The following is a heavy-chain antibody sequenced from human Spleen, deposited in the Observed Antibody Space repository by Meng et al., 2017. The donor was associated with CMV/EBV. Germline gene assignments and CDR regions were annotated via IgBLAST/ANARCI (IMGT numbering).Heavy chain of an antibody. CDR2: ISWDGIST. CDR3: AKDASGCSTISCLYYFDY. CDR1: GFTFDDYT. J-gene: IGHJ4*02. D-gene: IGHD2-2*01. V-gene: IGHV3-43*01. Sequence: GESLKISCAASGFTFDDYTMHWVRQAPGKGLERVSLISWDGISTYYADSVRGRFTISRDNSKNSLYLQMNSLRTEDTALYYCAKDASGCSTISCLYYFDYWGQGTLVTVSS.